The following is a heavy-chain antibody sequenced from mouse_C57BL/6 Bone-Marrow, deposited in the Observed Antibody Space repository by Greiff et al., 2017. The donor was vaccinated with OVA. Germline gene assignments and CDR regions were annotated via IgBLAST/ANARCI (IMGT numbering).Heavy chain of an antibody. V-gene: IGHV1-67*01. CDR3: ASRQLRQRWFAY. D-gene: IGHD3-2*02. CDR2: ISNYYGDA. Sequence: VQLQQSGPELVRPGVSVKISCKGSGYTFTDYAMHWVKQSHAKSLEWIGVISNYYGDASYNQKFKDKATMTVDKSSSPDYMELARLTSEDSAVYYCASRQLRQRWFAYWGQGTLVTVSA. J-gene: IGHJ3*01. CDR1: GYTFTDYA.